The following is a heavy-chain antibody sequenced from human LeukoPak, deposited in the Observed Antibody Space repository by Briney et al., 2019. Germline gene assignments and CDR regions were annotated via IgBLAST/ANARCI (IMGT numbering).Heavy chain of an antibody. V-gene: IGHV6-1*01. J-gene: IGHJ6*02. CDR1: GDSVSSNSAA. CDR3: ARDRADDCGSRYPVYYYGIDV. Sequence: SQTLSLTCAISGDSVSSNSAAWNWIRQSPSRGLEWLGRTYYRSKWYNDYAVSVKSRITINPDTSKNQFSLQLNSVTPEDTAVYCCARDRADDCGSRYPVYYYGIDVWCQGTTVTV. CDR2: TYYRSKWYN. D-gene: IGHD3-16*01.